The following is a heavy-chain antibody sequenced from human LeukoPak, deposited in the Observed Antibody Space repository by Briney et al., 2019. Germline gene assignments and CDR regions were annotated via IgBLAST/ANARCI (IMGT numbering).Heavy chain of an antibody. CDR3: ASGIPAAGNY. J-gene: IGHJ4*02. V-gene: IGHV3-30-3*01. CDR1: GFTFSSYA. CDR2: ISYDGSNK. D-gene: IGHD6-13*01. Sequence: GGSLRLSCAASGFTFSSYAMHWVRQAPGKGLEWVAVISYDGSNKYYADSVKGRFTISRDNSKNTLYLQMNSLRAEDTAVYYCASGIPAAGNYWGQGTLFTVSS.